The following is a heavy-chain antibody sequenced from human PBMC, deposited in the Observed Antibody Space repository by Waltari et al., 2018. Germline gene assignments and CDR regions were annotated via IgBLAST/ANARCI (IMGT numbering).Heavy chain of an antibody. CDR2: ISYEGNTI. V-gene: IGHV3-30*01. J-gene: IGHJ4*02. CDR3: AKGFYFDTRGYYNFDY. D-gene: IGHD3-22*01. CDR1: GFAFSHYA. Sequence: QVQLVESGGGVVQPGRSPRLSCAASGFTSGFAFSHYAMHWFRQAPGKGPGWVAVISYEGNTIYYADSGRGRFTISRDNSKNTLYLHMNSLRAADTAVYYCAKGFYFDTRGYYNFDYWGQGTLVTVSS.